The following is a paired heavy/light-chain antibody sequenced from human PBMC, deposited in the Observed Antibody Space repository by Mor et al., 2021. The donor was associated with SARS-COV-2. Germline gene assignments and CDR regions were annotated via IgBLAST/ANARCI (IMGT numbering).Heavy chain of an antibody. V-gene: IGHV4-39*07. CDR2: IYYSGST. J-gene: IGHJ2*01. D-gene: IGHD2-2*01. CDR1: GGSIIDNFYY. CDR3: ARQDWDEVVPGWYFDL. Sequence: QLQLQESGPGLMKPSETLSLTCTVSGGSIIDNFYYWGWIRQPPGKGLEWIGSIYYSGSTYCNPSLTSRVTVSIDTSKNQFSLKLNSVTAADTAVYYCARQDWDEVVPGWYFDLWGRGTLVTVSS.
Light chain of an antibody. CDR1: NIGSKS. V-gene: IGLV3-21*03. Sequence: SYVLTQPPSVSVAPGKTASITCGGNNIGSKSVHWYQQKPGQAPVLVVFDDSDRPSGIPERYSGSNSGNTAILTISRVEAGDEADYYCQVWDSSSDHVVFGGGTKLTVL. CDR2: DDS. CDR3: QVWDSSSDHVV. J-gene: IGLJ2*01.